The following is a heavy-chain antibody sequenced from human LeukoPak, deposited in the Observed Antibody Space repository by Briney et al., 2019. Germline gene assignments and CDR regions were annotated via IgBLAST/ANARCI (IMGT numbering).Heavy chain of an antibody. D-gene: IGHD1-14*01. J-gene: IGHJ5*02. V-gene: IGHV3-23*01. CDR1: GFTFSSYA. CDR3: AKDPGDPWGFDP. CDR2: ISGSGGST. Sequence: GGSLRLSCAASGFTFSSYAMSWVRQAPGKGLEWASAISGSGGSTYYADSVKGRFTISRDNSKNTLYLQMNSLRAEDTAVYYCAKDPGDPWGFDPWGQGTLVTVSS.